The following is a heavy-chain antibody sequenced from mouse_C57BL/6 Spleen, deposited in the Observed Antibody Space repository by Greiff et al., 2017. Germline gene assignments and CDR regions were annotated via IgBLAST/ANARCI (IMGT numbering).Heavy chain of an antibody. CDR1: GYTFTDHT. Sequence: VQLQQSDAELVKPGASVKISCKASGYTFTDHTIHWMKQRPEQGLEWIGYIYPRDGSTKYNEKFKGKATLTADKSSSTAYMQLNSLTSEDSAVYFCERIPPYYSNYYWYFDVWGTGTTVTVSS. CDR3: ERIPPYYSNYYWYFDV. D-gene: IGHD2-5*01. J-gene: IGHJ1*03. V-gene: IGHV1-78*01. CDR2: IYPRDGST.